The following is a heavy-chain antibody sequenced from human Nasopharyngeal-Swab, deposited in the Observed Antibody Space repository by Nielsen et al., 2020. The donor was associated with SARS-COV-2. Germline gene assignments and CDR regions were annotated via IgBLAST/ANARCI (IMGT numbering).Heavy chain of an antibody. CDR1: GFTFNSYW. CDR2: ISYDGSNK. V-gene: IGHV3-30*18. J-gene: IGHJ6*04. Sequence: GESLKISCDASGFTFNSYWMSWVRQAPGKGLEWVAVISYDGSNKYYADSVKGRFTISRDNSKKTLYLQMNSLRAEDTAVYYCAKERYGDDDYGMDVWGKGTTVTVSS. D-gene: IGHD4-17*01. CDR3: AKERYGDDDYGMDV.